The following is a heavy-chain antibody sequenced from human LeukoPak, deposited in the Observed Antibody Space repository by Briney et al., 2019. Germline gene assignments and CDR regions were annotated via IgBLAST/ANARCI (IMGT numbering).Heavy chain of an antibody. CDR1: GFTFSSYG. V-gene: IGHV3-33*06. CDR3: AKELQAGWYYFDY. D-gene: IGHD6-19*01. Sequence: GGSLRLSCAASGFTFSSYGMHWIRQAPGKGLEWVAVIWYDGSNKYYADSVKGRFTISRDNSKNTLYLQMNSLRAEDTAVYYCAKELQAGWYYFDYWGQGTLVTVSS. CDR2: IWYDGSNK. J-gene: IGHJ4*02.